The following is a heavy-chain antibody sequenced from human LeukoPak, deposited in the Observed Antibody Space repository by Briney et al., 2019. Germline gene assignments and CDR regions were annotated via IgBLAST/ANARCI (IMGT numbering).Heavy chain of an antibody. V-gene: IGHV4-59*01. CDR2: IYYSGST. J-gene: IGHJ4*02. CDR1: GGSISSYY. Sequence: SETLSLTCSVSGGSISSYYWSWIRQPPGKGLEWIGYIYYSGSTNYNPSLKSRVTISVDTSKNQFSPKLSSVTAADTAVYYCAREVEMATINWGQGTLVTVSS. CDR3: AREVEMATIN. D-gene: IGHD5-24*01.